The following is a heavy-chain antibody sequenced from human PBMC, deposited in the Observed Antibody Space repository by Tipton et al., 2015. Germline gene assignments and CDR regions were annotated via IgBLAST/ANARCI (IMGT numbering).Heavy chain of an antibody. CDR1: GGSFSDFY. D-gene: IGHD6-13*01. J-gene: IGHJ4*02. V-gene: IGHV4-34*01. CDR3: ARGNANSSSWHFDF. Sequence: TLSLTCGVYGGSFSDFYWNWIRQTPGKGLEWIGEINHRGSTTHNPSLKSRVSMSVDTSKNQIPLRMMSVTAADTAVYYCARGNANSSSWHFDFWGQGTKVIVSP. CDR2: INHRGST.